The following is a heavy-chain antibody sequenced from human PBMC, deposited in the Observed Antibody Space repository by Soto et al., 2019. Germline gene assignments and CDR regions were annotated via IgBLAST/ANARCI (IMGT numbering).Heavy chain of an antibody. CDR1: ADTFNSYS. CDR2: ITPVFGSA. CDR3: ARSLEGTTVTNWFYP. D-gene: IGHD4-17*01. J-gene: IGHJ5*02. V-gene: IGHV1-69*01. Sequence: QVQLVQYGAEVQKTGSSVNVSCKASADTFNSYSLSWLRQAPGQRLEWMGGITPVFGSADYAPTFEDRLTITADVSTSTTYMELSILRSDDTAVYYCARSLEGTTVTNWFYPWCQGDLFTVSS.